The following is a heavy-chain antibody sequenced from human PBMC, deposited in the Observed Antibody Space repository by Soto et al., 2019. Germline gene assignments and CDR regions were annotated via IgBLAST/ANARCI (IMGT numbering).Heavy chain of an antibody. D-gene: IGHD6-13*01. J-gene: IGHJ4*02. V-gene: IGHV3-23*01. CDR3: AKVQPGIQQCLVYFDY. Sequence: EVQLLESGGGLVQPGGSLRLSCAASGFTFGNYAMSWVRQAPGKGLQWVSAIGGTGNNIYYADSVKGRFIISRDKSKNTLYLRMNSLGAEDTAVAYCAKVQPGIQQCLVYFDYWGQGTMVTVSS. CDR2: IGGTGNNI. CDR1: GFTFGNYA.